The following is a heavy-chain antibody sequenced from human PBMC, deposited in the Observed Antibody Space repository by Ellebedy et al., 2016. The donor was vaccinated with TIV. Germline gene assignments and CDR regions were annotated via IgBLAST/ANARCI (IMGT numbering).Heavy chain of an antibody. J-gene: IGHJ4*02. D-gene: IGHD3-10*01. Sequence: MPSETLSLTCTVSGGSISSYYWSWIRQPAGKGLEWIGRIYTSGSTNYNPSLKSRVTMSVDTSKNQFSLKLSSVTAADTAVYYCARDYGFGESHGYFDYWGQGTLVTVSS. CDR2: IYTSGST. CDR1: GGSISSYY. CDR3: ARDYGFGESHGYFDY. V-gene: IGHV4-4*07.